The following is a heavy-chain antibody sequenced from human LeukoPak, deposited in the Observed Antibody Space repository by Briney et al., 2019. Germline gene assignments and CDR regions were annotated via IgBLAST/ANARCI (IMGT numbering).Heavy chain of an antibody. CDR2: ISSSGSTI. CDR3: ATLVSGWYYFDY. D-gene: IGHD6-19*01. J-gene: IGHJ4*02. V-gene: IGHV3-11*01. CDR1: GFTFSDYY. Sequence: PGGSLRLSRAASGFTFSDYYMSWIRQAPGKGLEWVSYISSSGSTIYYADSVKGRFTISRDNAKNSLYLQMNSLRAEDTAVYYCATLVSGWYYFDYWGQGTLVTVSS.